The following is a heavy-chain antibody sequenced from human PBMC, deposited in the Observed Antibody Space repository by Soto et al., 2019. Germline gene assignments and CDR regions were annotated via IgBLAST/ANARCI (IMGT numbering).Heavy chain of an antibody. V-gene: IGHV5-51*01. CDR3: AREGAHYTPLDH. CDR2: IYPGDSDT. CDR1: GYSFTTDW. Sequence: GEYLKISCTGPGYSFTTDWIGWVRQMPGKGLEWMGIIYPGDSDTRYRPSFQGRVTNARDMSASTAYIEVTSLTSEDTAIYYCAREGAHYTPLDHWGQGTLVT. D-gene: IGHD2-15*01. J-gene: IGHJ4*02.